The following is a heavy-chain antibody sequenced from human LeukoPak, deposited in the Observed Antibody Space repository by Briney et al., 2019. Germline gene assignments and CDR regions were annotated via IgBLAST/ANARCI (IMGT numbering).Heavy chain of an antibody. CDR3: ARGPIGGLFKFDY. J-gene: IGHJ4*02. D-gene: IGHD3-16*01. Sequence: CGSLRLSCAGSGITFSSYSMNWVRQAPGKGLEWVSSITSSSNYIYYEDSVKGRFTISRDNAKKSLYLQMNSLRAEDTAVYYCARGPIGGLFKFDYWGQGTGMTVSS. CDR2: ITSSSNYI. V-gene: IGHV3-21*01. CDR1: GITFSSYS.